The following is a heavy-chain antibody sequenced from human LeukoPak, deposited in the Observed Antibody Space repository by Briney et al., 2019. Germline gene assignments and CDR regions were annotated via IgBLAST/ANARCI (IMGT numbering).Heavy chain of an antibody. CDR1: GFTFSSYA. J-gene: IGHJ4*02. CDR2: ISYDGSNK. CDR3: ASQVNVAVDYDY. Sequence: PGGSLRLSCAASGFTFSSYAMHWVRQAPGKGLEWVAVISYDGSNKYYADSVKGRFTNSRDNSKNTLYLQMNSLRAEDTAVYYCASQVNVAVDYDYWGQGTLVTVSS. V-gene: IGHV3-30-3*01. D-gene: IGHD6-19*01.